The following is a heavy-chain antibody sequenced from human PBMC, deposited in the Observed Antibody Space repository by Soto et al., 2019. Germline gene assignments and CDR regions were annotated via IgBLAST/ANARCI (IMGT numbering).Heavy chain of an antibody. CDR2: INAGNGNT. J-gene: IGHJ4*02. V-gene: IGHV1-3*01. CDR1: GYTFTSYA. CDR3: AREAYYDSSGYPIDY. Sequence: QVQLVQSGAEVKKPGASVKVSCKASGYTFTSYAMHWVRQATGQRLEWMGWINAGNGNTKYSQKFQGRVTITRDTSASTAYMELSSLRSEDTAVYYCAREAYYDSSGYPIDYWGQGTLVTVSS. D-gene: IGHD3-22*01.